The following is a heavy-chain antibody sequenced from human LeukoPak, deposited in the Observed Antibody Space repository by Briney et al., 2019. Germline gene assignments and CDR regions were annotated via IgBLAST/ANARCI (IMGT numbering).Heavy chain of an antibody. V-gene: IGHV1-8*01. CDR2: MNPKSGNT. CDR1: GYTFTSYV. CDR3: ARGSDYGDY. Sequence: ASVKASCKASGYTFTSYVINWVPQAAGHGLECMGWMNPKSGNTGYAQKFQGRVTRTRNTSISTAYMELSSLRSGDTAVYYCARGSDYGDYWGEGTLVTVSS. J-gene: IGHJ4*02.